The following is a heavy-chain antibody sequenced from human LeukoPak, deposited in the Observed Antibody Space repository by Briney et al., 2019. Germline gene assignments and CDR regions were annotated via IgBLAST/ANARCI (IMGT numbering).Heavy chain of an antibody. J-gene: IGHJ6*02. Sequence: GGSLRLSCAASGFTFSSYDMHWVRQATGKGLEWVSAIGTAGDTYYPGSVKGRFTISRENAKNSLYLQMNSLRAGDTAVYYCARSLGDTTVTTNYYYGMDVWGQGTTVTVSS. V-gene: IGHV3-13*01. CDR2: IGTAGDT. CDR3: ARSLGDTTVTTNYYYGMDV. CDR1: GFTFSSYD. D-gene: IGHD4-17*01.